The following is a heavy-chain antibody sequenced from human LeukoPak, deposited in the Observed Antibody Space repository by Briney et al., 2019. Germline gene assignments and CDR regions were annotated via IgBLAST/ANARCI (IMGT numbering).Heavy chain of an antibody. D-gene: IGHD5-12*01. Sequence: GASVKVSCKASGGTFSSYAISWVRQAPGQGLEWMGGIIPIFGTANYAQKFQGRVTITTDESTSTAYMELSSLRSEDTAVYYCACEDGDIVATIASKPPNWYFDLWGRGTLVTVSS. CDR2: IIPIFGTA. CDR1: GGTFSSYA. CDR3: ACEDGDIVATIASKPPNWYFDL. V-gene: IGHV1-69*05. J-gene: IGHJ2*01.